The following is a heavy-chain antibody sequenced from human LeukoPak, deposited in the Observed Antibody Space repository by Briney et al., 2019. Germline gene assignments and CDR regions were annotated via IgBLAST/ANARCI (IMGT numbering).Heavy chain of an antibody. D-gene: IGHD6-13*01. J-gene: IGHJ4*02. CDR3: AREAFSSSFGY. CDR1: GFTFSSYA. V-gene: IGHV3-11*01. Sequence: GGSLRLSCAASGFTFSSYAMSWIRQAPGKGLEWVSYISSSGSTIYYADSVKGRFTISRDNAKNSLYLQMNSLRAEDTAVYYCAREAFSSSFGYWGQGTLVTVSS. CDR2: ISSSGSTI.